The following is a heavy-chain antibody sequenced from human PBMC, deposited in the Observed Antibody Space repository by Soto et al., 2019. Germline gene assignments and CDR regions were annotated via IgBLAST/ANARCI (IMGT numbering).Heavy chain of an antibody. V-gene: IGHV3-30*18. D-gene: IGHD4-4*01. Sequence: QVQLVESGGGVVQPGRSLRLSCAASGFTFSSYGMHWVRQAPGKGLEWVAVISYDGSNKYYADSVKGRFTISRDNSKNTLYLQMNSLRAEDTAVHYCAKDLGVTTLYYYYGMDVWGQGTTVTVSS. J-gene: IGHJ6*02. CDR3: AKDLGVTTLYYYYGMDV. CDR2: ISYDGSNK. CDR1: GFTFSSYG.